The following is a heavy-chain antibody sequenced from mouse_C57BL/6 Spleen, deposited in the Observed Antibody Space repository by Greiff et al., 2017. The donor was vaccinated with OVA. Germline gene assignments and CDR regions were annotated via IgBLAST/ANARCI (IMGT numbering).Heavy chain of an antibody. J-gene: IGHJ3*01. CDR1: GFTFSDYG. Sequence: EVNLVESGGGLVKPGGSLKLSCAASGFTFSDYGMHWVRQAPEKGLEWVAYISSGSSTIYYADTVKGRFTISRDNAKNTLFLQMTSLRSEDTAMYYCARGDYGSSYWFAYWGQGTLVTVSA. V-gene: IGHV5-17*01. CDR2: ISSGSSTI. D-gene: IGHD1-1*01. CDR3: ARGDYGSSYWFAY.